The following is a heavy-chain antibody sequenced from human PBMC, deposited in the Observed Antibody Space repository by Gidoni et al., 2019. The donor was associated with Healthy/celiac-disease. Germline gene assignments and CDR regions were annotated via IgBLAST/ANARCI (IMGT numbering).Heavy chain of an antibody. CDR1: DGSISSSNW. Sequence: VSDGSISSSNWWSWVRQPPGKGLEWIGEIYHIGSTNYNPSLKSRVTISVDKSKNQFSLKLSSVTAADTAVYYCARMGSSGSPYYFDLWGQGTLVTVSS. V-gene: IGHV4-4*02. CDR2: IYHIGST. J-gene: IGHJ4*02. D-gene: IGHD3-22*01. CDR3: ARMGSSGSPYYFDL.